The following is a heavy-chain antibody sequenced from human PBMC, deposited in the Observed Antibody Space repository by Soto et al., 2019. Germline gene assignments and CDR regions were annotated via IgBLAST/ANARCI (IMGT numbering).Heavy chain of an antibody. D-gene: IGHD2-8*01. J-gene: IGHJ6*02. V-gene: IGHV1-2*04. CDR1: GYRFKDYH. CDR3: ARGDSTDCSNGVCSFFYNHDMDV. Sequence: GASLKVSCKASGYRFKDYHIHRVRQAPGQGLEWLGRINPKSGGTSTAQKFQGWVTMTTDTSISTASMELTRLTSDDTAIYYCARGDSTDCSNGVCSFFYNHDMDVWGQGTTVTVSS. CDR2: INPKSGGT.